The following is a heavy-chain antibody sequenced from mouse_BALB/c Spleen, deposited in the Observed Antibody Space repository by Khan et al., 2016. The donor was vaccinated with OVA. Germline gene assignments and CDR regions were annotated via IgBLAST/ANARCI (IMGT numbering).Heavy chain of an antibody. CDR2: IDPANGNT. CDR3: ARINA. CDR1: GFNIKDTY. Sequence: VQLKESGAELVKPGASVKLSCTASGFNIKDTYMHWVKQRPEQGLEWIGRIDPANGNTKYDPKFQGKATITADTSSNPAYLQLSSLTSEDTAVYYSARINAWGQGTTLTVSS. V-gene: IGHV14-3*02. J-gene: IGHJ2*01.